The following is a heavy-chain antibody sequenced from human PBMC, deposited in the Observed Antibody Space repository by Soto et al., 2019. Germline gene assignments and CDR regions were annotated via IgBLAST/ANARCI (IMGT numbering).Heavy chain of an antibody. CDR2: ISAYTGST. V-gene: IGHV1-18*01. CDR3: ATVAPPDSDYYYSGMDV. J-gene: IGHJ6*02. D-gene: IGHD3-22*01. Sequence: QAQLVQSAAEVKKPGASVRVSCKAYGYMFVSWVRQAPGQGLESMGWISAYTGSTNYAQKFHDRVTMAIDTSTGTASMELTSLTSDDTAVYYYATVAPPDSDYYYSGMDVWGQGTTVTVSS. CDR1: GYMFV.